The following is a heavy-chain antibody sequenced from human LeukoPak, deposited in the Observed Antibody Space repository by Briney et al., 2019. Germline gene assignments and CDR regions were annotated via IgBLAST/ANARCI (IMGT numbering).Heavy chain of an antibody. V-gene: IGHV4-4*09. CDR1: GGSISSYY. CDR3: ARLEPGVLDFDY. Sequence: SETLSLTCIVSGGSISSYYWSWIRQPPGKGLEWIGYIYTGGSTNYNPSLKSRVTISVDTSKNQFSLKLSSVTAADMAVYYCARLEPGVLDFDYWGQGTLVTVSS. J-gene: IGHJ4*02. CDR2: IYTGGST. D-gene: IGHD4/OR15-4a*01.